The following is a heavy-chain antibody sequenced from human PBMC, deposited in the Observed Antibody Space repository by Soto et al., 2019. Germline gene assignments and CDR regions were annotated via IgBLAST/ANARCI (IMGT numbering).Heavy chain of an antibody. J-gene: IGHJ5*02. Sequence: SETLSLTCTVSGGSISSSSYYWGWIRQPPGKGLEWIGSIYYSGSTYYNPSLKSRVTISVDTSKNQFSLKLSSVTAADTAVYYCARDSSWYNWFDPWGQGTLVTVSS. D-gene: IGHD6-13*01. V-gene: IGHV4-39*01. CDR2: IYYSGST. CDR1: GGSISSSSYY. CDR3: ARDSSWYNWFDP.